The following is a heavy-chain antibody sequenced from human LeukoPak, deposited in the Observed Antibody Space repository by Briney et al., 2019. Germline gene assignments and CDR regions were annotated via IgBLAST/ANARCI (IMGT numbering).Heavy chain of an antibody. V-gene: IGHV4-59*12. CDR3: ARTVAGKLVFDD. CDR2: IYYSGST. J-gene: IGHJ4*02. Sequence: PSETLSLTCTVSGGSISSYYWSWIRQPPGKGLEWIGYIYYSGSTNYNPSLKSRVTISVDTSKNQFSLKLSSVTAADTAMYYCARTVAGKLVFDDWGQGTLVTVSS. CDR1: GGSISSYY. D-gene: IGHD6-19*01.